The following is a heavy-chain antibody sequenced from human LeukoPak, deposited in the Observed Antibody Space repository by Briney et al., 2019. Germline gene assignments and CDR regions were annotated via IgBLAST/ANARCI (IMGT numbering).Heavy chain of an antibody. Sequence: GGSLRLSCAASGFNVNNAWMSWVRQAPGKGLEWVGRIRSKIDGGATDYAAPVKGRFTISRDDSKNTLYLQINSLKIEDTAMYYCYPSITDYWGQGTLVTVSS. CDR2: IRSKIDGGAT. V-gene: IGHV3-15*07. CDR3: YPSITDY. J-gene: IGHJ4*02. D-gene: IGHD2-21*01. CDR1: GFNVNNAW.